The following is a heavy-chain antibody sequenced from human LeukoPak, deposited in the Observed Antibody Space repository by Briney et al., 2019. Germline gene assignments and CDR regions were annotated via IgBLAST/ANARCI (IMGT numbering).Heavy chain of an antibody. CDR1: GYISTSYW. V-gene: IGHV5-10-1*01. Sequence: GESLKISCKGSGYISTSYWISCVRHIPRKGLEWMGRIDPSDSYTNYSPSFQGHVTTSADKSISTAYLQWSSLKAWDTAMYYCARHGVRGDNYGMDVWGKGTTVNVSS. CDR3: ARHGVRGDNYGMDV. CDR2: IDPSDSYT. D-gene: IGHD3-10*01. J-gene: IGHJ6*04.